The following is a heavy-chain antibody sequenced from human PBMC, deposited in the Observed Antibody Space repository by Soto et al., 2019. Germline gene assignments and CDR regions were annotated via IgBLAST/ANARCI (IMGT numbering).Heavy chain of an antibody. Sequence: SETLSLTCAVYGGSFSGYYWSWIRQPPGKGLEWIGEINHSGSTNYNPSLKSRVTISVDTSKNQFSLKLSSVTAADTAVYYCAKDGAPRFGGYFDYWGQGTVVTVSS. CDR2: INHSGST. CDR1: GGSFSGYY. D-gene: IGHD3-10*01. J-gene: IGHJ4*02. CDR3: AKDGAPRFGGYFDY. V-gene: IGHV4-34*01.